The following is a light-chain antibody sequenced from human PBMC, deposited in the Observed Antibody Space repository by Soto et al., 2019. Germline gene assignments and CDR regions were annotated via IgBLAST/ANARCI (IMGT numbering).Light chain of an antibody. J-gene: IGLJ1*01. CDR1: SSNIGSNS. CDR2: SSN. CDR3: AAWDDSLNGRI. Sequence: QSVLTQPHSASGTPGQRVTISCSGSSSNIGSNSVHWFQQVPGTAPKPLIYSSNQRPSGVPERFSGSKSGTSASLAISGLQSEDEADYYCAAWDDSLNGRIFGTGTKV. V-gene: IGLV1-44*01.